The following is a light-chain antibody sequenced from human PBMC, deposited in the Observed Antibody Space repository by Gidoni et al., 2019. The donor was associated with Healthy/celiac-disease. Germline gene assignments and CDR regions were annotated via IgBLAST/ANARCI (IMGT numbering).Light chain of an antibody. CDR2: DAS. CDR1: QSVSSY. V-gene: IGKV3-11*01. J-gene: IGKJ3*01. CDR3: QQRSNWPSIFT. Sequence: EIVLTQSPATLSLSPGERATLSCRASQSVSSYLAWYQQQSGQAPRLLIYDASNRATGIPARFSGSGSGTDFTLTISSLEPEDFAVYYCQQRSNWPSIFTFGPGTKVDIK.